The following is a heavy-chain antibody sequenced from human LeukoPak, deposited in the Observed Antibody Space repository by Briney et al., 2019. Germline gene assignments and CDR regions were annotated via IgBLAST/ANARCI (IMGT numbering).Heavy chain of an antibody. CDR1: GCTFSSYG. V-gene: IGHV3-33*01. J-gene: IGHJ4*02. CDR3: ARVGLSTFDY. D-gene: IGHD5/OR15-5a*01. Sequence: PGRSLRLSCAVSGCTFSSYGMHWVRQAPGKGLEWVAVIWYDGSNKYYADSVKGRFTISRDNSKNTLYLQMNSLRAEDTAVYYCARVGLSTFDYWGQGTLVTVSS. CDR2: IWYDGSNK.